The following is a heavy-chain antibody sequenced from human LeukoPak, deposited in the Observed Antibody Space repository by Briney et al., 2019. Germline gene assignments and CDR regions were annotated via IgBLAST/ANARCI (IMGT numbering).Heavy chain of an antibody. J-gene: IGHJ3*02. CDR1: RFTFNTYA. V-gene: IGHV3-23*01. Sequence: GGSLRLSCAASRFTFNTYAVNWVRQAPGKGLEWVSAISGNGDITYYADSVRGRFTISRDNSKNTLYLQMNSLRAEDTAVYYCAREAFDIWGQGTMVTVSS. CDR3: AREAFDI. CDR2: ISGNGDIT.